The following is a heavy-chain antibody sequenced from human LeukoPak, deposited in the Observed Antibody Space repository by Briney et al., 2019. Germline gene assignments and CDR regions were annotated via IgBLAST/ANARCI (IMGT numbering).Heavy chain of an antibody. V-gene: IGHV3-7*01. CDR2: IKQDGSEK. CDR1: GFTFSSYW. CDR3: AREVGLRYYDSSGYYRPRNMDV. Sequence: GGSLRLSCAASGFTFSSYWMSWVRQAPGKGLEWVANIKQDGSEKYYVDSVKGRFTISRDNAKNSLYLQMNSLRAEDTAVYYCAREVGLRYYDSSGYYRPRNMDVWGQGTTVTVSS. D-gene: IGHD3-22*01. J-gene: IGHJ6*02.